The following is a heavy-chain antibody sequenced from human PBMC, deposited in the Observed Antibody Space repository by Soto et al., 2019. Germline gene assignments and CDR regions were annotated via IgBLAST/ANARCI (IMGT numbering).Heavy chain of an antibody. CDR3: ARDNKYYYDSSGSFGPDY. CDR2: ISWNSGSI. CDR1: GFTFDDYA. Sequence: GGSLRLSCAASGFTFDDYAMHWVRQAPGKGLEWVSGISWNSGSIGYADSVKGRFTISRDNAKNSLYLQMNSLRAEDTAVYYCARDNKYYYDSSGSFGPDYWGQGTLVTVSS. V-gene: IGHV3-9*01. J-gene: IGHJ4*02. D-gene: IGHD3-22*01.